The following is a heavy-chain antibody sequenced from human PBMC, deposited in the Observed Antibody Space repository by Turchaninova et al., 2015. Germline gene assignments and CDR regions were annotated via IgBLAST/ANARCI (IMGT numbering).Heavy chain of an antibody. CDR1: GFTFSSYA. CDR2: ISTDGSNK. V-gene: IGHV3-30*01. Sequence: QVQLVESGGGVVQPGRSLRLSCAASGFTFSSYAMHWVRQAPGKGLEWVAVISTDGSNKYYADSVKGRFSISRDNSKNTLYLKRNRLGAEGTAVYYCAREREYSSGWYGYFQHWGQGTLVTVSS. CDR3: AREREYSSGWYGYFQH. J-gene: IGHJ1*01. D-gene: IGHD6-19*01.